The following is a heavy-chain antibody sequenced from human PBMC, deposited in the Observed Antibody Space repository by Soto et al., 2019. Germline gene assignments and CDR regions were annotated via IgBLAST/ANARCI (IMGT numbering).Heavy chain of an antibody. CDR1: GFTFSSYA. CDR3: ARRGSGSYYDY. Sequence: EVPLLESGGGLVQPGGSLRLSCAASGFTFSSYAMRWVRQAPGKGLEWVSAISGSGDSTYYADSVKGRFTISRDNSKNTLYVQMNSLRDEDTAVYYCARRGSGSYYDYWGQGTLVTVSS. CDR2: ISGSGDST. J-gene: IGHJ4*02. D-gene: IGHD1-26*01. V-gene: IGHV3-23*01.